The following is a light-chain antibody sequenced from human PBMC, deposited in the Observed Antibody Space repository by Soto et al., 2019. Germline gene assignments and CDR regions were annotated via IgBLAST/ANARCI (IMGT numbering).Light chain of an antibody. V-gene: IGKV1-5*01. CDR1: QSVSSW. J-gene: IGKJ1*01. Sequence: DIQMTQSPSTLSASVGDTVTLACRASQSVSSWLAWYQQKPGEAPKLLIYDASALARGVPSRFSGSGSGTKFTLTITSLQPDDFATYYCQQYKTFSGTFGQGTKVDI. CDR2: DAS. CDR3: QQYKTFSGT.